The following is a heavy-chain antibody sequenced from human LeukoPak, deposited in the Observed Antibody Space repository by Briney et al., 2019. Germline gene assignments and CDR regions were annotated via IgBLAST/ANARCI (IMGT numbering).Heavy chain of an antibody. J-gene: IGHJ4*02. CDR3: ARVKGYYYGSGSYYNSKPFDY. D-gene: IGHD3-10*01. CDR2: INHSGST. CDR1: GGSFSGYY. Sequence: SETLSPTCAVYGGSFSGYYWSWIRQPPGKGLEWIGEINHSGSTNYNPSLKSRVTISVDTSKNQFSLKLSSVTAADTAVYYCARVKGYYYGSGSYYNSKPFDYRGQGTLVTVSS. V-gene: IGHV4-34*01.